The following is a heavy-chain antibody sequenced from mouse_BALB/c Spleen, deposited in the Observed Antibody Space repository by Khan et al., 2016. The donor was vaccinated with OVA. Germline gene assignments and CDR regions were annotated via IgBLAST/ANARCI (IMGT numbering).Heavy chain of an antibody. CDR1: GFSLTNYD. CDR3: VRRGNYYGSFYWYFDV. J-gene: IGHJ1*01. CDR2: IWTGGGT. D-gene: IGHD1-1*01. Sequence: QVQLKESGPGLVAPSQSLSITCTVSGFSLTNYDISWIRQPPGKGLEWLGVIWTGGGTNYNSAFMSMQSIRKHNSKRQVILKMNRLQSDDTAIYYCVRRGNYYGSFYWYFDVWGAGTTVTVSS. V-gene: IGHV2-9-2*01.